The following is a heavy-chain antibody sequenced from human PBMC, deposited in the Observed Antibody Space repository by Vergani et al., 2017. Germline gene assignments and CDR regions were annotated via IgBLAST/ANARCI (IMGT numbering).Heavy chain of an antibody. CDR3: ATSSDYYDSSGDYFDY. J-gene: IGHJ4*02. CDR1: GFAFSRYA. D-gene: IGHD3-22*01. CDR2: ISSSSSYI. Sequence: EVQLLESGGRLVQPGGSLRLSCVASGFAFSRYAMSWVRQAPGKGLEWVSSISSSSSYIYYADSVKGRFTISRDNAKNSLYLQMNSLRAEDTAVYYCATSSDYYDSSGDYFDYWGQGTLVTVSS. V-gene: IGHV3-21*01.